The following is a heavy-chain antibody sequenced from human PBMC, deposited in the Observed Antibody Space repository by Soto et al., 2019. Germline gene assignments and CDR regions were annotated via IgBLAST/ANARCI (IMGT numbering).Heavy chain of an antibody. CDR2: IKQDGSEK. Sequence: EVQLVESGGGLVQPGGSLRLTCAASGFTFSSYWMSWVRQAPGKGLEWVANIKQDGSEKYYVDSVKGRFTISRDNAKNSLYLQMNSLRAEDTAVYYCARATTLFRNWFDPWGQGTLVTVSS. CDR1: GFTFSSYW. J-gene: IGHJ5*02. D-gene: IGHD2-21*01. V-gene: IGHV3-7*04. CDR3: ARATTLFRNWFDP.